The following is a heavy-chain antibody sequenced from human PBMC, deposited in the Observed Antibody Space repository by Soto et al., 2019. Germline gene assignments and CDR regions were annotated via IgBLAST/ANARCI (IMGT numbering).Heavy chain of an antibody. V-gene: IGHV3-33*01. J-gene: IGHJ4*02. CDR1: GFTFSSYG. CDR2: IWYVGSNK. D-gene: IGHD4-17*01. CDR3: ARESLRVFDY. Sequence: GGSLRLSCAASGFTFSSYGMHWVRQAPGKGLEWVAVIWYVGSNKYYADSVKGRFTISRDNSKNTLYLQMNSLSAEDTAVYYCARESLRVFDYWGQGTLVTVSS.